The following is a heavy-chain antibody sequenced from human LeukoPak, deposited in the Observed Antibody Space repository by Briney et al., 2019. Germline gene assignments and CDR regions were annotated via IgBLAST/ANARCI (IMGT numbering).Heavy chain of an antibody. V-gene: IGHV1-46*01. Sequence: ASVKVSCKASGYTFTSYYMHWVRQAPGQGLEWMGIINPSGGSTSYAQKFQGRVTMTRDTSTSTVYMELSSLRSEDTAVYYYARDRVGGYYGGEADYWGQGTLVTVSS. D-gene: IGHD3-22*01. CDR3: ARDRVGGYYGGEADY. CDR2: INPSGGST. CDR1: GYTFTSYY. J-gene: IGHJ4*02.